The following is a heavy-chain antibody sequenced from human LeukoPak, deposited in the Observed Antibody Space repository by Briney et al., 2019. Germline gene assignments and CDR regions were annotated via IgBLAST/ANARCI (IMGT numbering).Heavy chain of an antibody. D-gene: IGHD6-19*01. CDR1: GFTFSSYE. Sequence: GGSLRLSCAASGFTFSSYEMNWVRQAPGKGLEWVSYISSSGSTIYYADSVKGRFTISRDNAKNSLYLQMNSLRAEDTAVYYCARATMSSGWYGGLKYYGMDVWGQETTVTVSS. V-gene: IGHV3-48*03. CDR3: ARATMSSGWYGGLKYYGMDV. CDR2: ISSSGSTI. J-gene: IGHJ6*02.